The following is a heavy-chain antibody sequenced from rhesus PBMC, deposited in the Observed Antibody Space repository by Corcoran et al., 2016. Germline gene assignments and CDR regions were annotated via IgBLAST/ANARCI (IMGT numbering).Heavy chain of an antibody. CDR1: GFTFRSYE. J-gene: IGHJ5-2*02. CDR3: TRVTQNSLDV. D-gene: IGHD3S6*01. Sequence: DVQLVESGGGLVKPGGSLRLSCVASGFTFRSYELHWVRQATGKGLEWGAVMRESGVTTYDADSVKGRCTSSRDNAKKSRFLQMNSLRAEDTAVYYCTRVTQNSLDVWGRGVLVTVSS. CDR2: MRESGVTT. V-gene: IGHV3-100*02.